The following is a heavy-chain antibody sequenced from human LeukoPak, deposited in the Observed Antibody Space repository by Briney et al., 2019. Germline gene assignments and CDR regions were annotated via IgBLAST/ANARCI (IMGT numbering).Heavy chain of an antibody. J-gene: IGHJ6*03. CDR3: ARDKGDYYYYYMDV. CDR2: IYSGGST. CDR1: GFTVSSNY. D-gene: IGHD3-10*01. V-gene: IGHV3-66*01. Sequence: GGSLRPSCAASGFTVSSNYMSWVRQAPGKGLEWVSVIYSGGSTYYADSVKGRFTISRDNSKNTLYLQMNTLRAEDTAVYYCARDKGDYYYYYMDVWGKGTTVTVSS.